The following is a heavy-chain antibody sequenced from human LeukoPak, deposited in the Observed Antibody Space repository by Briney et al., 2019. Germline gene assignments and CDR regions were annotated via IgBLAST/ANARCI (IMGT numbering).Heavy chain of an antibody. CDR1: GFTFSTYG. D-gene: IGHD2-8*02. Sequence: PGGSLRPSCEVSGFTFSTYGMYWVRQAPGKGLESVAVISYDGSKTYYADSVKGRSTISRDNPKNTVYLQLNSLTSDDTAVYYCARLPPSVFGVGTGDFDYWGLGTLVTVSS. J-gene: IGHJ4*02. CDR3: ARLPPSVFGVGTGDFDY. V-gene: IGHV3-30*03. CDR2: ISYDGSKT.